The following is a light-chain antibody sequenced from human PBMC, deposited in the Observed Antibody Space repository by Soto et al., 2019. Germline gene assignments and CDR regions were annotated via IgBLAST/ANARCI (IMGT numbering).Light chain of an antibody. Sequence: QSVLTQPASLSGSPGQSITISCTGTSTDIGSYNYVSWYQQHPGKAPKLMIFDVSYRPSGISDRFSGSKSGNTASPTISGLQPEDEADYYCSSYGASSTLFGGGTKLTVL. J-gene: IGLJ2*01. CDR3: SSYGASSTL. CDR1: STDIGSYNY. CDR2: DVS. V-gene: IGLV2-14*03.